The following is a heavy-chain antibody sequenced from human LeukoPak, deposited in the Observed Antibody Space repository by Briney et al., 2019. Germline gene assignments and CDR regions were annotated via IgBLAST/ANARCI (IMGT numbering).Heavy chain of an antibody. Sequence: SETLSLTCTVSGGSISSSSYYWGWIRQPPGKGLEWVGSIYYSGSTYYNPSLKCRVTISVDTSKNQFSLKLSSVTAADTAVYYCARRIAAAVDWYFDLWGRGTLVTVSS. V-gene: IGHV4-39*01. CDR1: GGSISSSSYY. CDR2: IYYSGST. D-gene: IGHD6-13*01. J-gene: IGHJ2*01. CDR3: ARRIAAAVDWYFDL.